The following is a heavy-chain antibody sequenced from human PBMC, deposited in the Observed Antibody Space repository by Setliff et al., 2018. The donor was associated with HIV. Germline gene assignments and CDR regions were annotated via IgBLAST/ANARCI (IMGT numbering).Heavy chain of an antibody. D-gene: IGHD1-1*01. CDR2: IYSGGSS. V-gene: IGHV4-59*11. Sequence: SETLSLTCTVSDDSITTHYWSWIRQPPGKGLEWIGYIYSGGSSNYNPFLKSRSSVSMDMSRKQFSLKLTSVTAADTAIYYCARDSEHPTGYFDSWGRGILVTAPQ. CDR1: DDSITTHY. J-gene: IGHJ4*02. CDR3: ARDSEHPTGYFDS.